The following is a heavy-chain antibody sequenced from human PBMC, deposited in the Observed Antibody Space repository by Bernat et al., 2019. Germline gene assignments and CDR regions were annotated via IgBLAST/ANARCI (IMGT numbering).Heavy chain of an antibody. D-gene: IGHD5-18*01. V-gene: IGHV4-38-2*01. Sequence: QVQLQESGPGLVKPSETLSLTCAVSGYSISSGYYWGWIRQPPGKGLEWIGSIYHSGSTYYNPSLKSRVTISVDTSKNQFSLKLSYVTAADTAVYYCERVDTAMVGGFDPWGQGTLVTVSS. CDR3: ERVDTAMVGGFDP. CDR1: GYSISSGYY. CDR2: IYHSGST. J-gene: IGHJ5*02.